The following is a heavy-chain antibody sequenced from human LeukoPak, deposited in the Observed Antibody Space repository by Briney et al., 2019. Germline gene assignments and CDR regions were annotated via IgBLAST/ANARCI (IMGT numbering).Heavy chain of an antibody. CDR3: AVGGYSYGYPTRQGYYYYGMDV. D-gene: IGHD5-18*01. CDR2: ISYDGSNK. V-gene: IGHV3-30*03. Sequence: PGRSLRLSCAASGFTFSSYGMHWVRQAPGKGLEWVAVISYDGSNKYYADSVKGRFTISRDNSKNTLYLQMNSLRAEDTAVYYCAVGGYSYGYPTRQGYYYYGMDVWGQGTTVTVSS. CDR1: GFTFSSYG. J-gene: IGHJ6*02.